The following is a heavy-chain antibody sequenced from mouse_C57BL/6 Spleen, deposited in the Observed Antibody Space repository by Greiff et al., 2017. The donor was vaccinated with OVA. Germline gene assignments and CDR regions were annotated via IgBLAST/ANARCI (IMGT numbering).Heavy chain of an antibody. D-gene: IGHD2-14*01. V-gene: IGHV1-18*01. CDR3: ARWVPWYFDY. J-gene: IGHJ2*01. CDR2: INPNNGGT. Sequence: EVKLQESGPELVKPGASVKIPCKASGYTFTDYNMDWVKQSHGKSLEWIGDINPNNGGTIYNQKFKGKATLTVDKSSSTAYMELRSLTSEDTAVYYCARWVPWYFDYWGQGTTLTVSS. CDR1: GYTFTDYN.